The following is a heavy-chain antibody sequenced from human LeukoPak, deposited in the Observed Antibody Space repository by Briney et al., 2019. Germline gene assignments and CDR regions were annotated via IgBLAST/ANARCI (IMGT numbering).Heavy chain of an antibody. J-gene: IGHJ4*02. CDR2: IGGSGSTI. CDR1: GFTFSGYE. Sequence: PGGSLRLSCAASGFTFSGYEMNWVRQAPGKGLEWVSYIGGSGSTIHYAESVKSRFTVSRDNAKNSLYLQMNSLRAEDTAVYYCARDMGYCSGGSCYGSRYFGYWDPGTLVTVSS. D-gene: IGHD2-15*01. CDR3: ARDMGYCSGGSCYGSRYFGY. V-gene: IGHV3-48*03.